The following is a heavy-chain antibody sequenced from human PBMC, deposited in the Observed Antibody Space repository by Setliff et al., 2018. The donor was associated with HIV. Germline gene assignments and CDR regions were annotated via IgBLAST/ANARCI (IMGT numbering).Heavy chain of an antibody. CDR2: INHSGST. CDR1: GGSFSGYY. CDR3: AIRGSSGWYVGGYFDY. J-gene: IGHJ4*02. D-gene: IGHD6-19*01. V-gene: IGHV4-34*01. Sequence: SETLSLTCAVYGGSFSGYYWSWIRQPPGKGLEWIGEINHSGSTNYYPSLKSRVTISVDTSKSQFSLKLSSVTAADTAVYYCAIRGSSGWYVGGYFDYWGQGTLVTVSS.